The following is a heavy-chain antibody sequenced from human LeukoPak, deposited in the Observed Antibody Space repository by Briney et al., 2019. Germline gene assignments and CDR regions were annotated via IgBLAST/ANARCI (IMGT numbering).Heavy chain of an antibody. V-gene: IGHV3-23*01. Sequence: GGSLRLSCIASGFTFTHYAMTWVRQAPGKGLEWVSDISASGSTIHHADSVKGRFTVSRDNSKNTVFLEMISLRVEDTALYHCAKGHGDWGGNYLDHWGQGAQVTVSS. CDR2: ISASGSTI. CDR1: GFTFTHYA. D-gene: IGHD4-17*01. CDR3: AKGHGDWGGNYLDH. J-gene: IGHJ4*02.